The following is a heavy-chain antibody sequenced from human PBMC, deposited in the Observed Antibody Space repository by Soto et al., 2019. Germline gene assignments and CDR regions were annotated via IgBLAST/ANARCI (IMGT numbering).Heavy chain of an antibody. D-gene: IGHD4-17*01. CDR2: IIPIFGTA. CDR1: GGTFSSYA. CDR3: ARGNYGGNSHLFAY. Sequence: QVQLVQSGAEVKKPGSSVKVSCKASGGTFSSYAISWVRQAPGQGLEWMGGIIPIFGTANYAQKFQGRVTIPADESTSTAYRELSSLRSEDRAVYYCARGNYGGNSHLFAYWGKGTRVTVSS. J-gene: IGHJ4*02. V-gene: IGHV1-69*01.